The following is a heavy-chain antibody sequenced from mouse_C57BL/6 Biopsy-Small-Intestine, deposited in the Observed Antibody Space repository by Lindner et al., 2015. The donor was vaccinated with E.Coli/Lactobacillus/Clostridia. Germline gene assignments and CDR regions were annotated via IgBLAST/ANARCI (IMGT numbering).Heavy chain of an antibody. CDR3: ARKYYYDSSYYWSFDV. CDR1: GFSLTSYA. CDR2: IWTGGST. V-gene: IGHV2-9-1*01. D-gene: IGHD1-1*01. J-gene: IGHJ1*03. Sequence: VQLQESGPGLVAPSQSLSITCTVSGFSLTSYAISWVRQPPGKGLEWLGVIWTGGSTNYNSALKSRLGISKDNSKSQVFLKMNSLQTDDTARYYCARKYYYDSSYYWSFDVWGTGTTVTVSS.